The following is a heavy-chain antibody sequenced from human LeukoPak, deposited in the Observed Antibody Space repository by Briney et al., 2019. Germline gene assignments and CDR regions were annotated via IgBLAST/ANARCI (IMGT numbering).Heavy chain of an antibody. D-gene: IGHD4-23*01. CDR1: GGSISSYY. CDR2: IYYSGST. V-gene: IGHV4-59*01. CDR3: ARHQRGNSDAFAI. J-gene: IGHJ3*02. Sequence: SETLSLTCTASGGSISSYYWSWIRQPPGKGLEWIGYIYYSGSTNYNPSLKSRVTLSVDTSKNQFSLKLSSVTAADTALYYCARHQRGNSDAFAIWGQGTMVTVSS.